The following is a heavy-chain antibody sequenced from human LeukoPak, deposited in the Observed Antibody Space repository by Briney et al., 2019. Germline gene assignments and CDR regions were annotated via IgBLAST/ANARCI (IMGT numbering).Heavy chain of an antibody. CDR2: INHSGST. CDR3: ARNKAQVWAAAGTNWYFDL. V-gene: IGHV4-34*01. J-gene: IGHJ2*01. D-gene: IGHD6-13*01. Sequence: SETLSLTCAVYGGSFSGYYWSWIRQPPGKGLEWIGEINHSGSTNYNLSLKSRVTISVDTSKNQFSLKLSSVTAADTAVYYCARNKAQVWAAAGTNWYFDLWGRGTLVTVSS. CDR1: GGSFSGYY.